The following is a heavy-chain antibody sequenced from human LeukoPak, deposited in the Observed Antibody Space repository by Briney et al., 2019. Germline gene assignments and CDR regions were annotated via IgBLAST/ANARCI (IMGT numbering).Heavy chain of an antibody. J-gene: IGHJ4*02. V-gene: IGHV1-2*02. Sequence: ASVKVSCKASGYTFTGYYMHWVRQAPGQGLEWMGWINPNSGGTNYAQKFQGRVTMTRDTSISTAYMELSRLRSDDTAAYYCARSNSRVGLQAAAGPFDYWGQGTLVTVSS. CDR3: ARSNSRVGLQAAAGPFDY. D-gene: IGHD6-13*01. CDR2: INPNSGGT. CDR1: GYTFTGYY.